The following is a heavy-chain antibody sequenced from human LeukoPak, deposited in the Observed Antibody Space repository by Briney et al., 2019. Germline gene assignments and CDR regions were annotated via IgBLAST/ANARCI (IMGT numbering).Heavy chain of an antibody. J-gene: IGHJ6*03. Sequence: GGSLRLSCAASGFTFSDYYMSWIRQAPGKGLEWISYISSSGSAIYYADSVKGRFTISRDNAKNSLYLQMNSLRAEDTAVYYCARDPYSGGYGDYYYYYMDLWGQGTTVTISS. CDR2: ISSSGSAI. CDR3: ARDPYSGGYGDYYYYYMDL. V-gene: IGHV3-11*04. CDR1: GFTFSDYY. D-gene: IGHD1-26*01.